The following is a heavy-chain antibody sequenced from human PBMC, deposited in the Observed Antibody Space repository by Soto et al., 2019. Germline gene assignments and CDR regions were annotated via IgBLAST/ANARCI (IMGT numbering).Heavy chain of an antibody. Sequence: SETLSLTCTVSGGSISSSSYYWGWIRQPPGKGLEWIGSIYYSGSTYYNPSLKSRVTISVDTSKDQFSLKLSSVTAADTAVYYCASHKPGTVVCYHAFDNWGQGTMVTVSS. J-gene: IGHJ3*02. D-gene: IGHD2-15*01. CDR2: IYYSGST. V-gene: IGHV4-39*01. CDR3: ASHKPGTVVCYHAFDN. CDR1: GGSISSSSYY.